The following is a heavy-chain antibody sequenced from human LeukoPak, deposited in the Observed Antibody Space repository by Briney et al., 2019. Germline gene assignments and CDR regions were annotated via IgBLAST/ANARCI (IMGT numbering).Heavy chain of an antibody. D-gene: IGHD3-10*01. CDR1: GGSISSGGYS. V-gene: IGHV4-30-2*01. CDR2: IYHSGST. J-gene: IGHJ5*02. Sequence: SETLSLTCAVSGGSISSGGYSWSWIRQPPGKGLEWIGYIYHSGSTYYNPSLKSRVTISVDRSKNQFSLKLSSVTAADTAVYYCARALYYAHDHWGQGTLVTVSS. CDR3: ARALYYAHDH.